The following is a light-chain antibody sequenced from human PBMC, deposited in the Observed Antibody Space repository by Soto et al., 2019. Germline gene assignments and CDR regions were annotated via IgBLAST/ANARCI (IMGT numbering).Light chain of an antibody. CDR1: QSINGW. V-gene: IGKV1-5*03. CDR3: QQYHTYSRT. J-gene: IGKJ1*01. CDR2: HTS. Sequence: DIQMTQSPSTLSASVGDRVTLTCRASQSINGWLAWFQQKPGKAPKLLISHTSFLESGVSSRCSGSGSGTEFTLTISSLQPADFATYYYQQYHTYSRTFGQGTKVYIK.